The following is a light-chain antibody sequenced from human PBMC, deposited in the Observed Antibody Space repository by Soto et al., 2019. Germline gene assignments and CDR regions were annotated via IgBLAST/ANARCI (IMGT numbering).Light chain of an antibody. CDR1: QSVRTK. CDR3: QQYNSWPPIT. J-gene: IGKJ5*01. V-gene: IGKV3-15*01. CDR2: GAS. Sequence: EIVMTQSPGTLSVSPGEGATLFCRASQSVRTKLAWYQQRAGQAPRLLMYGASTRATGIPDRFSGSGSGTEFTLTISSLQSEDFAVYYCQQYNSWPPITFGQGKRRE.